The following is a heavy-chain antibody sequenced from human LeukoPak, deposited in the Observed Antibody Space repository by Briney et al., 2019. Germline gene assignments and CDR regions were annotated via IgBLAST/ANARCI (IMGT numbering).Heavy chain of an antibody. CDR1: GSTFNNYW. CDR3: LAGYYYYYMDV. D-gene: IGHD6-13*01. V-gene: IGHV3-74*01. Sequence: PGGSLRLSCAASGSTFNNYWMHWVRQAPGKGLAWVARTNTHGTSANYADSVKGRFIISRDNANNTLYLQMNGLRDEDTGVYYALAGYYYYYMDVWGKGTTVTVSS. CDR2: TNTHGTSA. J-gene: IGHJ6*03.